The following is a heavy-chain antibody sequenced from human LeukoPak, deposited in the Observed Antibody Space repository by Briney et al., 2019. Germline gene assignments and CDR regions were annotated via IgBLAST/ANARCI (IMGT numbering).Heavy chain of an antibody. Sequence: KPSETLSHTCSVYGGSVSNYYWSWIRQPPGKGLEWIGYVYYTGSTNYNPSLKSRVTMFEDKSKNQFSLRLYSVTVADTAVYYCARHFAYSSSSYFDYWGQGSLVTVSS. V-gene: IGHV4-59*08. CDR3: ARHFAYSSSSYFDY. CDR2: VYYTGST. D-gene: IGHD6-6*01. J-gene: IGHJ4*02. CDR1: GGSVSNYY.